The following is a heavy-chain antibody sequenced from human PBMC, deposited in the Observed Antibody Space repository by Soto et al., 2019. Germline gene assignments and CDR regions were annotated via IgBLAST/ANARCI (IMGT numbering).Heavy chain of an antibody. J-gene: IGHJ6*02. D-gene: IGHD5-18*01. CDR1: GDSFTSYW. CDR3: ASLGYSYESGMDV. V-gene: IGHV5-51*01. CDR2: IYPGDSDT. Sequence: XESLKVTWKCSGDSFTSYWIGLVLQMPGKGLEWMGIIYPGDSDTRYSPSFQGQVTISADKSISTAYLQWSSLKASDTAMYYCASLGYSYESGMDVCGQGTTVTVSS.